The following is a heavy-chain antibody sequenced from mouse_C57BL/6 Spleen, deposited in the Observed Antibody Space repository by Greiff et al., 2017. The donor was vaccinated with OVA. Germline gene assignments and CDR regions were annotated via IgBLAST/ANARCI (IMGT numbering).Heavy chain of an antibody. CDR1: GYTFTSYW. CDR3: ARGYYYGSSYNWYFDV. CDR2: IDPSDSET. Sequence: VQLKQPGAELVRPGSSVKLSCKASGYTFTSYWMHWVKQRPIQGLEWIGNIDPSDSETHYNQKFKDKATLTVDKSSSTAYMQLSSLTSEDSAVYYCARGYYYGSSYNWYFDVWGTGTTVTVSS. V-gene: IGHV1-52*01. J-gene: IGHJ1*03. D-gene: IGHD1-1*01.